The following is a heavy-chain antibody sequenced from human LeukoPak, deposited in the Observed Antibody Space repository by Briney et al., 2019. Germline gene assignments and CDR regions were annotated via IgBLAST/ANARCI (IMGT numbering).Heavy chain of an antibody. V-gene: IGHV3-66*01. J-gene: IGHJ6*02. CDR2: IYSGGST. CDR1: GLTVSSNY. D-gene: IGHD3-16*01. CDR3: ARYTSSPGEGMDV. Sequence: PGGSLRVSCAASGLTVSSNYMSWVRQAPGKGLEWVSVIYSGGSTNYADSVKGRFTISRDNSNNTLYLQMNSLRAEDTAVYYCARYTSSPGEGMDVWGQGTTVTVSS.